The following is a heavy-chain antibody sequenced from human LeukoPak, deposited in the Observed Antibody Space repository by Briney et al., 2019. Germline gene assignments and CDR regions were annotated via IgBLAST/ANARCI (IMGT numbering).Heavy chain of an antibody. Sequence: GGSLRLSCAASGFTFSSYGMHWVRQAPGKGLEWVAFIRYDGSKKYYADSVKGRFTISRDNSKKTLYLQMNSLRAEDTAVYYCAKGPEDLFRVVVPAAVAASHYNFEYWGQGTLVTVSS. D-gene: IGHD2-2*01. CDR3: AKGPEDLFRVVVPAAVAASHYNFEY. V-gene: IGHV3-30*02. J-gene: IGHJ4*02. CDR1: GFTFSSYG. CDR2: IRYDGSKK.